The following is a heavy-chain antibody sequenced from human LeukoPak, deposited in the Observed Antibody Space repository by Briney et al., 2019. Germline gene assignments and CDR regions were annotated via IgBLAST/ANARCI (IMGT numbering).Heavy chain of an antibody. CDR3: ARKNITMITGTLFDY. Sequence: SETLSLTCAVYGGAFSGYYWSWIRQPPGKGLEWIGEINHSGSTDYNPSLKSRVTMSVDTSKNQFSLRLSSVTAADTPVYCCARKNITMITGTLFDYWGQGILVTVSS. V-gene: IGHV4-34*01. CDR1: GGAFSGYY. CDR2: INHSGST. J-gene: IGHJ4*02. D-gene: IGHD3-22*01.